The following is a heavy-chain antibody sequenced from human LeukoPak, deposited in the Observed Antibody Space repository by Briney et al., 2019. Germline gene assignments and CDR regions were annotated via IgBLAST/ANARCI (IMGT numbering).Heavy chain of an antibody. Sequence: AASVKVSCKASGGTFSSYAISWVRQAPGQGLAWMGGIIPIFGTANYAQKFQGRVTITTDESTSTAYMELSSLRSEDTAVYYCARGISSGWWFDPWGQGTLVTVSS. CDR2: IIPIFGTA. V-gene: IGHV1-69*05. J-gene: IGHJ5*02. CDR3: ARGISSGWWFDP. CDR1: GGTFSSYA. D-gene: IGHD6-19*01.